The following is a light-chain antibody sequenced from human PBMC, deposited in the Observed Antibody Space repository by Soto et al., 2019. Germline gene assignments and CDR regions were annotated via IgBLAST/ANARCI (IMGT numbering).Light chain of an antibody. CDR2: EVR. V-gene: IGLV2-14*01. J-gene: IGLJ1*01. CDR1: SSDVGGYNY. CDR3: SSYTSSSTLYV. Sequence: QSVLTQPASVSGSPGQSITISRTGTSSDVGGYNYVSWYQQHPGKAPKLMIYEVRNRPSGVSNRFSGSKSGNTASLTISGLQAEDEADYYCSSYTSSSTLYVFGTGTKVTVL.